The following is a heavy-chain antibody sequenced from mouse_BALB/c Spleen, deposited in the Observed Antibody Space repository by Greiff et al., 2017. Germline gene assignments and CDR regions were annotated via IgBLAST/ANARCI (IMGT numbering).Heavy chain of an antibody. V-gene: IGHV1-20*02. CDR1: GYSFTGYF. CDR2: INPYNGDT. D-gene: IGHD4-1*01. CDR3: ARGDWDDAMDY. J-gene: IGHJ4*01. Sequence: EVQLQQSGPELVKPGASVKISCKASGYSFTGYFMNWVMQSHGKSLEWIGRINPYNGDTFYNQKFKGKATLTVDKSSSTAHMELRSLASEDSAVYYCARGDWDDAMDYWGQGTSVTVSS.